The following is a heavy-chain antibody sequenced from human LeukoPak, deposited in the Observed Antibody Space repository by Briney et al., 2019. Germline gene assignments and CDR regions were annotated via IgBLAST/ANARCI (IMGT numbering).Heavy chain of an antibody. Sequence: GGSLRLSCAASGFTFSSYAMSWVRQAAGKGMEWVSAISVSGGSTNYADSVKGRLTISRDNSKNTLYLQMNSLRAEDTAVYYCAKDGSFCVTSCCYDAFDIWGQGTMVTVSS. J-gene: IGHJ3*02. V-gene: IGHV3-23*01. CDR3: AKDGSFCVTSCCYDAFDI. D-gene: IGHD2-2*01. CDR2: ISVSGGST. CDR1: GFTFSSYA.